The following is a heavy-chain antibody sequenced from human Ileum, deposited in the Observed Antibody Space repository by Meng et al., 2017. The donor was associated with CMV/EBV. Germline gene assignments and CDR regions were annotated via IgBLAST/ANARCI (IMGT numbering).Heavy chain of an antibody. D-gene: IGHD1-26*01. CDR3: ARGVRVGTSREFYFDY. CDR2: LNPKSDRA. CDR1: GYTFRGYY. J-gene: IGHJ4*02. Sequence: QVQLVKSGAEVKKPGALVKVSCKASGYTFRGYYIQWVRQAPGKGLEWMGWLNPKSDRAKYAEKFQGRVTMTRDTSTSIVYMEMSSLRSDDTAVYYCARGVRVGTSREFYFDYWGQGTLVTVSS. V-gene: IGHV1-2*02.